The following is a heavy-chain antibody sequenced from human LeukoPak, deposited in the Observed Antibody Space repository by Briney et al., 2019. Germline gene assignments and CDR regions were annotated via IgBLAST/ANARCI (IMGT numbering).Heavy chain of an antibody. V-gene: IGHV3-23*01. J-gene: IGHJ6*03. CDR3: ARETGYYYYMDV. CDR2: ISGSGGST. CDR1: GFTFSSYA. Sequence: GGSLRLSCAASGFTFSSYAMTWVRQAPGKGLEWVSSISGSGGSTNYADSVKGRFTISRDNAENSLYLQMNSLRAEDTAVYYCARETGYYYYMDVWGKGTTVTVSS.